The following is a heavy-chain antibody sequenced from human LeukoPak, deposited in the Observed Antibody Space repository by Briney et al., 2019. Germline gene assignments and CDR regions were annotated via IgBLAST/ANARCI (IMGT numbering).Heavy chain of an antibody. V-gene: IGHV4-38-2*02. D-gene: IGHD3-10*01. CDR3: ARDPGEYYFDY. CDR1: GYSISSGYY. CDR2: IYHSGST. Sequence: SETLSLTCTVSGYSISSGYYWGWIRQPPGKGLEWIGSIYHSGSTYYKPPLKSRVTISVDTSKNQFSLKLTSVTAADTAVYYCARDPGEYYFDYWGQGTLVTVSS. J-gene: IGHJ4*02.